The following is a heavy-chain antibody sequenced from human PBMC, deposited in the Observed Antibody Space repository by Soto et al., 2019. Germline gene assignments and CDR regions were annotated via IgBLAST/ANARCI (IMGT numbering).Heavy chain of an antibody. J-gene: IGHJ6*02. Sequence: SVKVSCKASGGTFSSYAISWVRQAPGQGLEWMGGIIPIFGTANYAQKFQGRVTITADESTSTAYMELSSLRSEDTAVYYCARGGRLGYCSGGSCSAYYYYGMDAWGQGTTVTVSS. V-gene: IGHV1-69*13. CDR1: GGTFSSYA. CDR2: IIPIFGTA. CDR3: ARGGRLGYCSGGSCSAYYYYGMDA. D-gene: IGHD2-15*01.